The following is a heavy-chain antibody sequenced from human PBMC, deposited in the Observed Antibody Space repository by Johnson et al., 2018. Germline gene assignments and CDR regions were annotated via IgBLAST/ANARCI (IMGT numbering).Heavy chain of an antibody. D-gene: IGHD3-10*01. V-gene: IGHV4-59*12. CDR1: GVSLSLYQ. CDR3: ARGRRKKMVRGTTNLYLDQYHDYMDV. J-gene: IGHJ6*03. Sequence: QVQLQESGPGLVKPSETLSLICTVSGVSLSLYQWSWIRQTPGKGLEWIGVIYESGRTHYNPSLNSRVTISLGASKNQFSLKLTSVTAADTAVYFCARGRRKKMVRGTTNLYLDQYHDYMDVWDKGTTVTVSS. CDR2: IYESGRT.